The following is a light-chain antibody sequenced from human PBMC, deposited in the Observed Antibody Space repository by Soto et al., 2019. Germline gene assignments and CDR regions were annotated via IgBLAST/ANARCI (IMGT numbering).Light chain of an antibody. J-gene: IGLJ2*01. Sequence: QSVLTQPPSASGTPGQRVTISCSGSNSNIGTDTVNWYQQLPGTAPKLVIYSSTQRPSGVPDRFSGSKSGTSASLAISGLQSEDEAIYYCAAWDDTVNAVVVGGGTKVTVL. CDR2: SST. CDR1: NSNIGTDT. CDR3: AAWDDTVNAVV. V-gene: IGLV1-44*01.